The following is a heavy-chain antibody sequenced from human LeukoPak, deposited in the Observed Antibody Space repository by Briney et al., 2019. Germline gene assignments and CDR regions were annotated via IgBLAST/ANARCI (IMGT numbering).Heavy chain of an antibody. CDR2: ISAYNGNT. CDR1: GYTFTSYG. J-gene: IGHJ5*02. V-gene: IGHV1-18*01. D-gene: IGHD6-6*01. Sequence: ASVKVSCKASGYTFTSYGISWVRQAPGQGLEWMGRISAYNGNTNYAQKLQGRVTMTTDTSTSTAYMELRSLRSDDTAVYYCARDRLAARPVWFDPWGQGTLVTVSS. CDR3: ARDRLAARPVWFDP.